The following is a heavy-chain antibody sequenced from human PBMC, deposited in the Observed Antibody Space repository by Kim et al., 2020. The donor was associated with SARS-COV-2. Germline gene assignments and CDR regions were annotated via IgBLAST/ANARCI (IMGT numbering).Heavy chain of an antibody. Sequence: SETLSLTCTVSGGSISSSSYYWGWIRQPPGKGLEWIGSIYYSGSTYYNPSLKSRVTISVDTSKNQFSLKLSSVTAADTAVYYCARDLRYSSSPDAFDIWGQGTMVTVSS. D-gene: IGHD6-6*01. J-gene: IGHJ3*02. V-gene: IGHV4-39*07. CDR2: IYYSGST. CDR1: GGSISSSSYY. CDR3: ARDLRYSSSPDAFDI.